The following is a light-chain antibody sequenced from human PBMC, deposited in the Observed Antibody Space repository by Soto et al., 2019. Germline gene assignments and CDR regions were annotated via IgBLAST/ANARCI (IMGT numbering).Light chain of an antibody. Sequence: EIVMTQSPATLSVSPGERATLSCRASQSVSSNLAWYQQKPGQAPRLLIYGASTRATGIPARFSGSGSGTDFTLTISRLEPEDFAVYYCQLYGTSPKTFGQGNKVDIK. J-gene: IGKJ1*01. CDR1: QSVSSN. V-gene: IGKV3-15*01. CDR2: GAS. CDR3: QLYGTSPKT.